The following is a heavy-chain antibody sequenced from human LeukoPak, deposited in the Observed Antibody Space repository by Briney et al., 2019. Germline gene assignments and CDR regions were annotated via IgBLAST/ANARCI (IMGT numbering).Heavy chain of an antibody. Sequence: PSETLSLTCTVSGGSISSYYWSWIRQPPGKGLEWIGYIYDSGSTNYNPSLKSRVTISVDTSKNQFSLKVSSVTAADTAVYYCASLTTADAFDIWGQGTMVTVSS. J-gene: IGHJ3*02. CDR3: ASLTTADAFDI. V-gene: IGHV4-59*01. CDR2: IYDSGST. D-gene: IGHD3-22*01. CDR1: GGSISSYY.